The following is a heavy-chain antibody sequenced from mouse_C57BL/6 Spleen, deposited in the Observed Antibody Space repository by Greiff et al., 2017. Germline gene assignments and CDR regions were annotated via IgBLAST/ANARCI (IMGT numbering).Heavy chain of an antibody. J-gene: IGHJ3*01. V-gene: IGHV14-2*01. Sequence: VQLQQSGAELVKPGASVKLSCTASGFNINDYYMHWVKQRTEQGLAWIGRIDPEDGETKYAPKFQGKATITADTSSNTAYLQLSSLTSEDTAFYYCARSGYDHERFAYWGQGTLVTVSA. D-gene: IGHD2-4*01. CDR1: GFNINDYY. CDR3: ARSGYDHERFAY. CDR2: IDPEDGET.